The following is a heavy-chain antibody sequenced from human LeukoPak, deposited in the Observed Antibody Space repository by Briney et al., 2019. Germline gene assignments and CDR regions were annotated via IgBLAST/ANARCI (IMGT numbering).Heavy chain of an antibody. J-gene: IGHJ5*02. CDR1: GYTFTSYY. D-gene: IGHD6-19*01. CDR2: INPSGGST. Sequence: ASVKVSCKASGYTFTSYYMHWVRQAPGQGLEWMGIINPSGGSTSYAQKFQGRVTMTRGTSTSTVYMELSSLRSEDTAVYYCASGGPQWHFGFDPWGQGTLVTVSS. CDR3: ASGGPQWHFGFDP. V-gene: IGHV1-46*01.